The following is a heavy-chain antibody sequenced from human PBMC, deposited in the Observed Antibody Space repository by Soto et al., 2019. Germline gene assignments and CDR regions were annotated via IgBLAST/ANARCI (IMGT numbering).Heavy chain of an antibody. CDR3: ARSGYYEFWSGPSTC. J-gene: IGHJ4*02. D-gene: IGHD3-3*01. CDR1: GGSISSYY. Sequence: SETLSLTCTVSGGSISSYYWSWIRQPPGKGLEWIGYIYYSGSTNYNPSLKSRVTISVDTSKNQFSLKLSSVTAADTAVYYCARSGYYEFWSGPSTCWGQGTLVTVSS. CDR2: IYYSGST. V-gene: IGHV4-59*01.